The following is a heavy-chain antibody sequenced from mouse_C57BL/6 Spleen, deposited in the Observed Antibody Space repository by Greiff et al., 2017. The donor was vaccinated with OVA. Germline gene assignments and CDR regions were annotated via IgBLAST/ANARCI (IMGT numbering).Heavy chain of an antibody. CDR2: FYPGSGSI. V-gene: IGHV1-62-2*01. D-gene: IGHD1-1*01. Sequence: VQVVESGAELVKPGASVKLSCKASGYTFTEYTIHWVKQRSGQGLEWIGWFYPGSGSIKYNEKFKDKATLTADKSSSTVYMELSRLTSEDSAVYFCARHEEATVREAWFAYWGQGTLVTVSA. CDR1: GYTFTEYT. CDR3: ARHEEATVREAWFAY. J-gene: IGHJ3*01.